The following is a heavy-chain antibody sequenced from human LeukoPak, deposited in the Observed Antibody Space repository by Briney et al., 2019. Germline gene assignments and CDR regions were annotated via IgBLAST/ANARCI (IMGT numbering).Heavy chain of an antibody. CDR2: IGTKTDAETT. Sequence: GGSLRLSCAASGFTFTNAWVNWVRQTPGKGLEWVGRIGTKTDAETTDYTTAVQGRFTISRDDSENMVYLQMNGLKTEDTAVYYCTAYSRSSFDYWGQGTLVTVSS. D-gene: IGHD6-6*01. CDR1: GFTFTNAW. V-gene: IGHV3-15*04. J-gene: IGHJ4*02. CDR3: TAYSRSSFDY.